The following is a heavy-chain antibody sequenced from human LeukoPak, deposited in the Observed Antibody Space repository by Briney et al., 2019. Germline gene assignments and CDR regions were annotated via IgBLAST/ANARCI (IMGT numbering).Heavy chain of an antibody. D-gene: IGHD5-24*01. CDR3: ARFPQGGYNYFDY. CDR1: GGSISSYY. J-gene: IGHJ4*02. Sequence: SETLSLXCTVSGGSISSYYWNWNRQPPGKGLEWIGYIYYSGTTNYNPSLKSRVTISVDTSKNQFSLKLSSVTAADTAVYYCARFPQGGYNYFDYWGQGTLVTVSS. V-gene: IGHV4-59*01. CDR2: IYYSGTT.